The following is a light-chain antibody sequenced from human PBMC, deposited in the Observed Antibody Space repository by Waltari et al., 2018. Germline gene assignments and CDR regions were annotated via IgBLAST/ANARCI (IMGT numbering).Light chain of an antibody. V-gene: IGLV1-36*01. J-gene: IGLJ1*01. CDR2: YED. CDR1: SSNIGNNA. Sequence: QSVLTQPPSVSEAPRQRVTISCSGSSSNIGNNAVNWYQQLPGKAPKLLIYYEDLMPSGVSDRFSGPKSGTSASLAISGLQSEDEADYYCAAWDDSLNGRVFGTGTKVTVL. CDR3: AAWDDSLNGRV.